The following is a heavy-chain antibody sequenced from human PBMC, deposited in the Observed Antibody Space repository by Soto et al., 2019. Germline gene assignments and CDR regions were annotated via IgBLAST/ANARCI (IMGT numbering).Heavy chain of an antibody. D-gene: IGHD3-10*01. CDR1: GFTFNNYA. CDR3: AKGRGGSGSLTPRVDF. CDR2: ISGGGDTT. Sequence: EVQLLESGGGLVQPGGSLRLSCAASGFTFNNYAMTWVRQAPGKGLEWVSAISGGGDTTSYADSVKGRFTVSRDVSKNNLYLQISSLRAEDTALYYCAKGRGGSGSLTPRVDFWGQGTLVTVSS. V-gene: IGHV3-23*01. J-gene: IGHJ4*02.